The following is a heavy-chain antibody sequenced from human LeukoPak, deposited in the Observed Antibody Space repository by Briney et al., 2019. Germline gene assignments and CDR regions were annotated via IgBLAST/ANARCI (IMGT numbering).Heavy chain of an antibody. D-gene: IGHD2-21*02. CDR2: INADNGNT. CDR3: ARSRYCGGDCWLPYDGMDV. Sequence: ASVKVSCKASGYTFSSYAMHWVRQAPGQRLEWMGWINADNGNTKYSQKFQGRVTITRDTSASTAYMEPSSLRSEDTAVYYCARSRYCGGDCWLPYDGMDVWGQGTTVTVSS. J-gene: IGHJ6*02. V-gene: IGHV1-3*01. CDR1: GYTFSSYA.